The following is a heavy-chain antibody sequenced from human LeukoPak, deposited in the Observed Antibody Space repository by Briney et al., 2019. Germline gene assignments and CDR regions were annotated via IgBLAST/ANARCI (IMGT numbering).Heavy chain of an antibody. CDR1: GGTFSSYT. J-gene: IGHJ4*02. CDR2: IIPILGIA. D-gene: IGHD4-17*01. Sequence: SVKVSCKASGGTFSSYTISWVRQAPGQGLEWMGRIIPILGIANYAQKFQGRVTITADKSTSTAYMELSSLRSEDTAVYYCAAEYGDYPYYIDYWGQGTLVTVSS. V-gene: IGHV1-69*02. CDR3: AAEYGDYPYYIDY.